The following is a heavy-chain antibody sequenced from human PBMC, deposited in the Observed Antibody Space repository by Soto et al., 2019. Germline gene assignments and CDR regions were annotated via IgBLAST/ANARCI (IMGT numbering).Heavy chain of an antibody. CDR3: ARVPQLDYGDYYYYYGMDV. CDR1: GGSISSGGYY. V-gene: IGHV4-31*03. D-gene: IGHD4-17*01. Sequence: SETLSLTCTVSGGSISSGGYYWSWIRQHPGKGLEWIGYIYYSGSTYYNPSLKSRVTISVDTSKNQFSLKLSSVTAADTAVYYCARVPQLDYGDYYYYYGMDVWGQGTTVTVSS. CDR2: IYYSGST. J-gene: IGHJ6*02.